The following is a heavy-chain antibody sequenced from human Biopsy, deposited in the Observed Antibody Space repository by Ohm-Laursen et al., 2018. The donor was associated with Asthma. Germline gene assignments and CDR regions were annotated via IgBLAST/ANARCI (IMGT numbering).Heavy chain of an antibody. J-gene: IGHJ4*02. CDR1: GFMFRSFG. V-gene: IGHV3-30*18. CDR2: ISYDGNHK. Sequence: LRLSCSASGFMFRSFGMHWVRQAPGKGLEWVAVISYDGNHKFYEDSVKGRFTISRDNSKNTLYLQMNSLRTEDTAVYYCAKRRGYSGHDNDYWGQGTLVTVSS. D-gene: IGHD5-12*01. CDR3: AKRRGYSGHDNDY.